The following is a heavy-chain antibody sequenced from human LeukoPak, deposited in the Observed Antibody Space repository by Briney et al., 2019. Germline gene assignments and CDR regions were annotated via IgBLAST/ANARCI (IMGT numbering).Heavy chain of an antibody. CDR2: ISSSGSTI. CDR3: ARMFSIAAAHSY. Sequence: GGSLRLSCAASGFTFRDYVMNWVRQAPGKGLEWVSYISSSGSTIYYADSVKGRFTISRDNAKNSLYLQMNSLRAEDTAVYYCARMFSIAAAHSYWGQGTLVTVSS. V-gene: IGHV3-11*01. CDR1: GFTFRDYV. D-gene: IGHD6-13*01. J-gene: IGHJ4*02.